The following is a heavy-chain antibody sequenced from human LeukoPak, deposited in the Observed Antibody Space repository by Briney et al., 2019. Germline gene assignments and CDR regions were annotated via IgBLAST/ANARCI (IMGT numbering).Heavy chain of an antibody. CDR2: INHSGST. CDR1: GGSFSGYY. V-gene: IGHV4-34*01. Sequence: SETLSLTCAVYGGSFSGYYWSWIRQTPEKGLEWIGEINHSGSTNYNPSLKSRVTISVDTSKNQFSLKLSSVTAADTAVYYCARCEKYSGYDLWALYFDYWGQGTLVTVSS. J-gene: IGHJ4*02. D-gene: IGHD5-12*01. CDR3: ARCEKYSGYDLWALYFDY.